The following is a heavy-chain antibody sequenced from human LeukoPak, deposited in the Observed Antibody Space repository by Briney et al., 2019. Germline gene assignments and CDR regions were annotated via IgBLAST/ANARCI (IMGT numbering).Heavy chain of an antibody. D-gene: IGHD4-23*01. J-gene: IGHJ2*01. CDR1: GASISSYY. CDR3: ARARYGGNSEGYFDL. V-gene: IGHV4-59*01. Sequence: PSETLSLTCAVSGASISSYYWSWIRQPPGKGLEWIAFIYYSGSTKYNPSLKSRVTISVDTSKNQFSLKLSSVTAADTAVYYCARARYGGNSEGYFDLWGRGTLVTVSS. CDR2: IYYSGST.